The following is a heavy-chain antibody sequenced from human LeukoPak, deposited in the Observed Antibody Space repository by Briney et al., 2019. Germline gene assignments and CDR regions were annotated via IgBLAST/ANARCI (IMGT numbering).Heavy chain of an antibody. CDR2: ISYDGSNK. V-gene: IGHV3-30*03. CDR1: GFTFSSYG. D-gene: IGHD2-15*01. Sequence: PGRSLRLSCAASGFTFSSYGMHWVRQAPGKGLEWVAVISYDGSNKYYADSVKGRFTISRDNSKNTLYLQMNSLRAEDTVVYYCARDSSSGVIYYFDYWGQGTLVTVSS. CDR3: ARDSSSGVIYYFDY. J-gene: IGHJ4*02.